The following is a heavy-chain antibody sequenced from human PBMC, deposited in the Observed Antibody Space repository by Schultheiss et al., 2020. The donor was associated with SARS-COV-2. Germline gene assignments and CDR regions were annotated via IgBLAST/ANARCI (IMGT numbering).Heavy chain of an antibody. J-gene: IGHJ4*02. D-gene: IGHD6-13*01. V-gene: IGHV4-34*01. Sequence: SETLSLTCAVYGGSFRGYYWTWIRQPPGKGLEWIGEIYHSGSTNYNPSLKSRVTISVDKSKNQFSLKLSSVTAADTAVYYCARGAADPGSYYFDYWGQGTLVTVSS. CDR1: GGSFRGYY. CDR3: ARGAADPGSYYFDY. CDR2: IYHSGST.